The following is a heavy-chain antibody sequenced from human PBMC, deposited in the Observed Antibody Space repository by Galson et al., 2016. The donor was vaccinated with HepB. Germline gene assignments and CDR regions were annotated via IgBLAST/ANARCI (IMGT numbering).Heavy chain of an antibody. CDR2: IKQDGSEQ. Sequence: SLRLSCAASGLTFSANWMTWVRRAPGKGLEWVANIKQDGSEQYYVDSVRGRFIISRDNVKNSVFLQMNSLRVEDTAVDYCAGGGGWYMDHWGQGTLVTVSS. CDR3: AGGGGWYMDH. D-gene: IGHD6-19*01. V-gene: IGHV3-7*03. CDR1: GLTFSANW. J-gene: IGHJ4*02.